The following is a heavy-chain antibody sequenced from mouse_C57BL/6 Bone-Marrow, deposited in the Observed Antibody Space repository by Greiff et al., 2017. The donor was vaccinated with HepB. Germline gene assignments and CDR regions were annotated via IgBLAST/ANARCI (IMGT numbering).Heavy chain of an antibody. D-gene: IGHD1-1*01. CDR3: ARHPYYYGPGY. V-gene: IGHV5-6*01. J-gene: IGHJ2*01. CDR1: GFTFSSYG. Sequence: EVQRVESGGDLVKPGGSLKLSCAASGFTFSSYGMSWVRQTPDKRLEWVATISSGGSYTYYPDSVKGRFTISRDNAKNTLYLQMSSLKSEDTAMYYCARHPYYYGPGYWGQGTTLTVSS. CDR2: ISSGGSYT.